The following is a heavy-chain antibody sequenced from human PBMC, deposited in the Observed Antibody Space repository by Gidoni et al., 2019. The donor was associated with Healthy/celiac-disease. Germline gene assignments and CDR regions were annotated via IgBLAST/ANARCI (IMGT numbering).Heavy chain of an antibody. CDR3: ARLGRTQVLFDY. Sequence: QVQLQESGPGLVKPSETLSLNCTVSGYSISSGYYWGWIRQPPGKGLEWIGRIYHSGSTYYNPSLKSRVTISVDTSKNQFSLKLSSVTAADTAVYYCARLGRTQVLFDYWGQGTLVTVSS. J-gene: IGHJ4*02. CDR1: GYSISSGYY. V-gene: IGHV4-38-2*02. CDR2: IYHSGST. D-gene: IGHD2-8*01.